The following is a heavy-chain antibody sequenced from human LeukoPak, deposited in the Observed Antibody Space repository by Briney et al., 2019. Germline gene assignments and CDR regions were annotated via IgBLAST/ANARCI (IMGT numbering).Heavy chain of an antibody. CDR3: AKPQSRDLPHFDY. J-gene: IGHJ4*02. Sequence: PGGSLRLSCAASGFTFSSYSMNWVRQAPGKGLEWVSAISGSGGSTYYADSVKGRFTISRDNSKNTLYLQMNSLRAEDTAVYYCAKPQSRDLPHFDYWGQGTLVTVSS. V-gene: IGHV3-23*01. D-gene: IGHD3-3*01. CDR2: ISGSGGST. CDR1: GFTFSSYS.